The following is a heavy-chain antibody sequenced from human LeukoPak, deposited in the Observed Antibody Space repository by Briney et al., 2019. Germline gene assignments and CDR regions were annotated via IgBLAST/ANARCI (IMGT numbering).Heavy chain of an antibody. Sequence: AVKVSCKASGGTFSSYAISWVRQAPGQGLEWMGGIIPIFGTANYAQKFQGRVTITADESTSTAYMELSSLRSEDTAVYYCARDRGSGSSDAFDIWGQGTMVTVSS. J-gene: IGHJ3*02. CDR1: GGTFSSYA. CDR2: IIPIFGTA. D-gene: IGHD6-19*01. V-gene: IGHV1-69*01. CDR3: ARDRGSGSSDAFDI.